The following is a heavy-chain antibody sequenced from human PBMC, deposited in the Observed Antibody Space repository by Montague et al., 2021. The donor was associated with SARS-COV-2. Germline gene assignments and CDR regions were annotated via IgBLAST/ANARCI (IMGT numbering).Heavy chain of an antibody. D-gene: IGHD3-3*01. V-gene: IGHV3-30*04. CDR1: GFTFSSYA. J-gene: IGHJ6*02. CDR2: ISHEGSYK. CDR3: ARDLESTGYLDPYYYHGVDV. Sequence: SLRLSCAASGFTFSSYALHWVRQAPGKGLEWVADISHEGSYKYYADSVKGRFTISRDNSKNTLYLDMNSLRAEDTALYYCARDLESTGYLDPYYYHGVDVWGQGTTVTVSS.